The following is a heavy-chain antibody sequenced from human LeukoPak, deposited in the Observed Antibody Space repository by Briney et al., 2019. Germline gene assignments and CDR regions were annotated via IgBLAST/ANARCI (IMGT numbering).Heavy chain of an antibody. J-gene: IGHJ4*02. D-gene: IGHD2-15*01. V-gene: IGHV1-2*06. CDR1: GYTFTSYG. CDR2: INPNSGGT. CDR3: ARDLSALGYCSGGSCYPQDY. Sequence: ASVKVSCKASGYTFTSYGISWVRQAPGQGLEWMGRINPNSGGTNYAQKFQDRVTMTRDTSINTAYMELSRLRSDDTAVYYCARDLSALGYCSGGSCYPQDYWGQGTLVTVSS.